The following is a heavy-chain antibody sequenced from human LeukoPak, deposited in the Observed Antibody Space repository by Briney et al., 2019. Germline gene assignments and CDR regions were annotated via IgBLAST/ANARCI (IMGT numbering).Heavy chain of an antibody. CDR1: GGSISSHY. CDR2: IYYSGST. J-gene: IGHJ5*02. D-gene: IGHD6-6*01. CDR3: ASSPSIAARKNWFDP. Sequence: SETLSLTCTVSGGSISSHYWSWTRQPPGKGLEWIGYIYYSGSTNYNPSLKSRVTISVDTSKNQFSLKLSSVTAADTAVYYCASSPSIAARKNWFDPWGQGTLVTVSS. V-gene: IGHV4-59*11.